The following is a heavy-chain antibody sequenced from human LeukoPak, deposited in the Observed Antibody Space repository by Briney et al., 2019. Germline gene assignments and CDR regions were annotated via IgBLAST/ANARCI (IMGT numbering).Heavy chain of an antibody. CDR1: GGSISSSSYY. CDR3: ARGLFDYGGFDY. J-gene: IGHJ4*02. CDR2: IYYSGST. V-gene: IGHV4-39*01. Sequence: SETLSLTCTVSGGSISSSSYYWGWIRQPPGKGLEWIGSIYYSGSTYYNPSLKSRVTISVDTSKNQFSLKLSSVTAADTAVYYCARGLFDYGGFDYWGQGTLVTVSS. D-gene: IGHD4-23*01.